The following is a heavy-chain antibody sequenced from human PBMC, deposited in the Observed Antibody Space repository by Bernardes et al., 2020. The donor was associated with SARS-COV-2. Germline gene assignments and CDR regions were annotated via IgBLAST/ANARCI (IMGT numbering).Heavy chain of an antibody. CDR3: ARGASFGFLSAYSFGRGGPFDP. V-gene: IGHV4-34*01. Sequence: SETLSLTRAVYGGSFSSHYWAWIRQPPGRGLEWVGEINHSGSSTYNPSLKSRVTLSVDTSKMQFSLKLTSVNAADMAVYYCARGASFGFLSAYSFGRGGPFDPWGQGVLVTVAS. CDR2: INHSGSS. CDR1: GGSFSSHY. J-gene: IGHJ5*02. D-gene: IGHD3-3*01.